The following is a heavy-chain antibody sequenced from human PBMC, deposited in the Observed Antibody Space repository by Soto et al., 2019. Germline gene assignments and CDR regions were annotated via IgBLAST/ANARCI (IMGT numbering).Heavy chain of an antibody. Sequence: SETLSLTCAVYGGSFSGYYWSWIRQPPGKGLEWIGEINHSGSTNYNPSLKSRVTISVDTSKNQFSLKLSSVTAADTAVYYCARGPRVRGVIITTSVYGMDVWGQGTTVTVSS. V-gene: IGHV4-34*01. J-gene: IGHJ6*02. CDR1: GGSFSGYY. CDR2: INHSGST. CDR3: ARGPRVRGVIITTSVYGMDV. D-gene: IGHD3-10*01.